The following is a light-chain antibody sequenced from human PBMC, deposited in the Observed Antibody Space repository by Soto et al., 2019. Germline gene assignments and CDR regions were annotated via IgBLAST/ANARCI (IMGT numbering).Light chain of an antibody. V-gene: IGKV1-39*01. Sequence: DIQLTQSPSSLSASLGDSITITCRASETISTFLNWYQVQPGKAPRLLVYGASYLQVGVPVRFRASGAGTLFTRTIDNRQLEDLGSYFCQQCLSAVLTFGGGTRVDI. CDR3: QQCLSAVLT. CDR2: GAS. CDR1: ETISTF. J-gene: IGKJ4*01.